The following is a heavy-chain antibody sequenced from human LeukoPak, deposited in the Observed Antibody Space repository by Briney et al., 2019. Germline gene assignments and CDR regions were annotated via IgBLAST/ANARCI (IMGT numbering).Heavy chain of an antibody. CDR3: ATTQETTAMVVMDV. J-gene: IGHJ6*02. V-gene: IGHV3-53*04. D-gene: IGHD5-18*01. CDR1: GFTVSSNY. Sequence: GGSLRLSCAASGFTVSSNYMSWVRQAPGKGLEWVSVIYSGGSTYYADSVKGRFTISRHNSKNTLYLQMNSLRAEDTAVYYCATTQETTAMVVMDVWGRGTTVTVSS. CDR2: IYSGGST.